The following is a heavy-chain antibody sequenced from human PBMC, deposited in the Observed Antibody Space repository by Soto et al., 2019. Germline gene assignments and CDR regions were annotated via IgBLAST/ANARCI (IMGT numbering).Heavy chain of an antibody. CDR2: IKDDGNEK. V-gene: IGHV3-7*03. J-gene: IGHJ4*02. D-gene: IGHD2-2*01. Sequence: PGGSLRLSCAASGFTFRNYWMSWFRQDPGKGLEWVANIKDDGNEKYSVDSVRGRFTISRDNAQNSLYLQMNSLRVEDTAIYYCVRARIGWGICSGTSCIDYWGQGTRVTVSS. CDR3: VRARIGWGICSGTSCIDY. CDR1: GFTFRNYW.